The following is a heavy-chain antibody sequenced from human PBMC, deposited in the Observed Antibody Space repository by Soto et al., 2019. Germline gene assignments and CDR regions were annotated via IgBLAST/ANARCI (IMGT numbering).Heavy chain of an antibody. J-gene: IGHJ5*02. Sequence: ASETLSLTCAVYGGSFSGYYWSWIRQPPGKGLEWIGEINHSGSTNYNPSLKSRVTISVDTSKNQFSLKLSSVTAADTAVYYCARGLIGSIAAAKYPRDWFDPWGQGTLVTVSS. D-gene: IGHD6-13*01. CDR2: INHSGST. V-gene: IGHV4-34*01. CDR1: GGSFSGYY. CDR3: ARGLIGSIAAAKYPRDWFDP.